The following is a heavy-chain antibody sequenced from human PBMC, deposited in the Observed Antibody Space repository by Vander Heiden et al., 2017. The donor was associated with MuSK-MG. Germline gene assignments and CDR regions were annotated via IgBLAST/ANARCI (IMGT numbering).Heavy chain of an antibody. CDR3: ARAGGSDYMITLGGVHYYFDY. J-gene: IGHJ4*02. Sequence: QVQLVQSGAEVKKPGSSVKVSCKASGVTFSSYAISWVRQAPGQGLEWMGGIIPIFGTAKYAQKFQGRVTITADESTSTAYMELSSLRSEDTAVYYCARAGGSDYMITLGGVHYYFDYWGQGTLVTVSS. D-gene: IGHD3-16*01. CDR1: GVTFSSYA. CDR2: IIPIFGTA. V-gene: IGHV1-69*01.